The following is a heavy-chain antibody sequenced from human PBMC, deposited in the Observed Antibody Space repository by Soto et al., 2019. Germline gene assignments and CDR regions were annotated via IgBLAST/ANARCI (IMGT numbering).Heavy chain of an antibody. CDR3: ARVYDFWSGYPPPYYFDY. CDR1: GYTFTSYG. D-gene: IGHD3-3*01. J-gene: IGHJ4*02. CDR2: ISAYNGNT. Sequence: QVQLVQSGAEVKQPGASVKVSCKASGYTFTSYGISWVRQAPGQGLEWMGWISAYNGNTNYAQKLQGRVTMTTDTSTSTAYVELRSLRSDDTAVYYCARVYDFWSGYPPPYYFDYWGQGTLVTVSS. V-gene: IGHV1-18*01.